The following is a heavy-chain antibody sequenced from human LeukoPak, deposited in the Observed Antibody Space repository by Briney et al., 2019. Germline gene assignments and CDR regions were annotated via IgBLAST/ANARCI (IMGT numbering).Heavy chain of an antibody. J-gene: IGHJ6*03. Sequence: GGSLRLSRAVSGFTFSSYGMHWVRQAPGKGLEWVAFIRYDGSNKYYADSVKGRFTISRDNSKNTLYLQMNSLRAEDTAVYYCAKDSQLELRNYYYYYYMDVWGKGTTVTVSS. V-gene: IGHV3-30*02. CDR1: GFTFSSYG. CDR3: AKDSQLELRNYYYYYYMDV. CDR2: IRYDGSNK. D-gene: IGHD1-1*01.